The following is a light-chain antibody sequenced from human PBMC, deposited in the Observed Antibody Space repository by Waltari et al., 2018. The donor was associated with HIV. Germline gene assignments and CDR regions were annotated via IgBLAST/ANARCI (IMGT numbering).Light chain of an antibody. J-gene: IGLJ2*01. CDR3: QVRVSNSVV. V-gene: IGLV3-9*01. CDR2: RDN. Sequence: SYDLTQPLSVSVALGQTATITCGGNNIGRQNVCWYQKRPGQAPVLIIYRDNTRPSGIPERFSGSNSGNTATLTIRRAQAGDEADYYCQVRVSNSVVFGGGTNLTVL. CDR1: NIGRQN.